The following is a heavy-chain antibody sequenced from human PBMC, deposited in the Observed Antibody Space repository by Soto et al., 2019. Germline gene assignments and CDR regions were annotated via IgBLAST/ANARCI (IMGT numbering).Heavy chain of an antibody. CDR3: ARQSRYGDYACDY. J-gene: IGHJ4*02. V-gene: IGHV4-30-4*01. D-gene: IGHD4-17*01. Sequence: SETLSLTCTVSGGSISSGDYYWSWIRQPPGKGLEWIGYIYYSGSTYYNPSLKSRVTISVDTSKNQFSLKLSSVTAADTAVYYCARQSRYGDYACDYWGQGTLVTVSS. CDR1: GGSISSGDYY. CDR2: IYYSGST.